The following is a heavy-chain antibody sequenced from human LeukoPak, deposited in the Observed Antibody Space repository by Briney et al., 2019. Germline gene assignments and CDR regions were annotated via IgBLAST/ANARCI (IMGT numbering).Heavy chain of an antibody. J-gene: IGHJ3*02. CDR2: IKQDGSEK. D-gene: IGHD3-22*01. CDR1: GFTFSSYW. Sequence: GGSLRLACAASGFTFSSYWMSWVRQAPGKGLEWVANIKQDGSEKYYVDSVKGRFTISRDNAKNSLYLQMNSLRAEDTAVYYCARSIVVVIPDAFDIWGQGTMVTVSS. V-gene: IGHV3-7*01. CDR3: ARSIVVVIPDAFDI.